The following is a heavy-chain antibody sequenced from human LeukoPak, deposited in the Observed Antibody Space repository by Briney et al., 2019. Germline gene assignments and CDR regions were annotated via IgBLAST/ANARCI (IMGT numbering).Heavy chain of an antibody. CDR2: IYYSGST. CDR3: ALTGYSSSWYPSDAFDI. D-gene: IGHD6-13*01. Sequence: PSETLSLTCTVSGGSISSYYWSWIRQPPGKGLEWIGYIYYSGSTNYNPSLKSRVTISVDTSKNQFSLKLSSVTAADTAMYYCALTGYSSSWYPSDAFDIWGQGTMVTVSS. V-gene: IGHV4-59*01. J-gene: IGHJ3*02. CDR1: GGSISSYY.